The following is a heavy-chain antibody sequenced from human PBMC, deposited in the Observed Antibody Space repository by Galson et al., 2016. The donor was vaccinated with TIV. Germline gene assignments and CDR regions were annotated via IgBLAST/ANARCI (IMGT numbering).Heavy chain of an antibody. CDR3: ARIVYGSSALDV. Sequence: SVKVSCKASGYTFTGNYMHWVRQAPGQGVEWMGWINPKSGETSYAQKFQDWVNMTRDMSSSTVYMELSRLRSDYTAVYYCARIVYGSSALDVWGQGTTVTVSS. J-gene: IGHJ6*02. V-gene: IGHV1-2*04. D-gene: IGHD4-17*01. CDR2: INPKSGET. CDR1: GYTFTGNY.